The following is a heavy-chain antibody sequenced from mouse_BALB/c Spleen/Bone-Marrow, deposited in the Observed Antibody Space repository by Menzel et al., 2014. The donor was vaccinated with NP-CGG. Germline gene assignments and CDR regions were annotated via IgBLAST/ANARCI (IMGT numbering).Heavy chain of an antibody. J-gene: IGHJ3*01. D-gene: IGHD1-1*01. CDR3: ANYYGSTWFAY. CDR1: GFTFSDYY. Sequence: DVKLVESGGGLVKPGGSLKLSCAASGFTFSDYYMYWVRQTPEKRLEWVATISDGGSYTYYPDSVKGRFTISRDNAKNNRYLQMSSLKSEDTAMYYCANYYGSTWFAYWGQGTLVTVSA. V-gene: IGHV5-4*02. CDR2: ISDGGSYT.